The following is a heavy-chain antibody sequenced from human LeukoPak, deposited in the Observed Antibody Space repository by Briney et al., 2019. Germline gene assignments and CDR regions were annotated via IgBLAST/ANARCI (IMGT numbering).Heavy chain of an antibody. CDR2: INPNSGDT. D-gene: IGHD2-2*01. Sequence: ASVKVSCKASGYTFTVHYIHWVRQAPGQGLEWMGWINPNSGDTNYAQKFQGRVTLTRATSITTAYMELSRLKSDDTAVYYCARGGPYQLPRGAPHDAFDVWGQGTMVTVSS. CDR1: GYTFTVHY. V-gene: IGHV1-2*02. J-gene: IGHJ3*01. CDR3: ARGGPYQLPRGAPHDAFDV.